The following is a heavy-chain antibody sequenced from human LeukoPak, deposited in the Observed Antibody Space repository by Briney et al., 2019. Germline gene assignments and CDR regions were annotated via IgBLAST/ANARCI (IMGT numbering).Heavy chain of an antibody. CDR2: ISSDGSHK. D-gene: IGHD3-9*01. CDR1: GFSFSTYD. CDR3: AKGSIDWYYFDY. V-gene: IGHV3-30*18. Sequence: GGSLRLACAASGFSFSTYDMHWVRQAPGKGLEWVAVISSDGSHKYWADSVKGRFTISRDNSKNTVYLQMNSLRAEDTAVYYCAKGSIDWYYFDYWGQGTLVTVSS. J-gene: IGHJ4*02.